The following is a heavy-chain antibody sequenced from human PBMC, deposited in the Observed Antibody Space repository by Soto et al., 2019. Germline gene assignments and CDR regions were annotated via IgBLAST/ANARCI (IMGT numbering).Heavy chain of an antibody. CDR2: IRGSGGST. CDR3: AKDSQFYYMDV. CDR1: GFTFSSYA. Sequence: PGGSLRLSCAASGFTFSSYAMRWVRQAPGKGLEWVSAIRGSGGSTYYADSVKGRFTISRDNAKNSLYLQMNGLRTEDTALYYCAKDSQFYYMDVWGQGTTVTVSS. J-gene: IGHJ6*03. D-gene: IGHD6-19*01. V-gene: IGHV3-23*01.